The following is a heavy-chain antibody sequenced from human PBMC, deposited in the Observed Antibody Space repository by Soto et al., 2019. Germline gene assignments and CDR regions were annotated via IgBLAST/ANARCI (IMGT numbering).Heavy chain of an antibody. Sequence: PGGSLRLSCAASGFTFSSYAMSWVRQAPGKGLEWVSSISGSGDITFYADSVKGRFTISRDNSKNTLYLQMNSLRAEDAAVYYCPKDLGDYGGSWGAFDIWGQGTMVTVSS. CDR2: ISGSGDIT. CDR3: PKDLGDYGGSWGAFDI. CDR1: GFTFSSYA. D-gene: IGHD4-17*01. V-gene: IGHV3-23*01. J-gene: IGHJ3*02.